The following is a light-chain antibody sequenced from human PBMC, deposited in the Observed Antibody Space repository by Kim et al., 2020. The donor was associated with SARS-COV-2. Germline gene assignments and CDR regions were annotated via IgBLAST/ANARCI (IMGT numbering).Light chain of an antibody. V-gene: IGKV3-15*01. CDR3: QQYNIWPWS. Sequence: EIVMTQSPATLYVSPGERATLSCRASQSVSSNLAWYQQNPGQVPRLLIYGASTRATGIPARFSGSGSGTEFTLTITSLQSEDFAVYHCQQYNIWPWSFGQGTKVDIK. CDR1: QSVSSN. CDR2: GAS. J-gene: IGKJ1*01.